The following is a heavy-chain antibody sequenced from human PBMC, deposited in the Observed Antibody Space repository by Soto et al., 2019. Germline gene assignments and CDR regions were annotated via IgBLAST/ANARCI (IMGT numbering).Heavy chain of an antibody. Sequence: SETLSLTCAVYGGSFSGYYWSWIRQHPGKGLEWIGEINHSGSTNYNPSRKSRVTISVDTSKNLFSLKLSSVTAADTAVYYCARYYEFWIGDSGSWFDPWGQGTLVSVLL. D-gene: IGHD3-3*01. CDR1: GGSFSGYY. V-gene: IGHV4-34*01. J-gene: IGHJ5*02. CDR2: INHSGST. CDR3: ARYYEFWIGDSGSWFDP.